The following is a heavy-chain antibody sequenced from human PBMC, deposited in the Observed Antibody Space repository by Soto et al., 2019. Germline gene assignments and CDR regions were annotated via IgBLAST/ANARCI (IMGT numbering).Heavy chain of an antibody. CDR3: ARSYWSSTSCRWFDP. J-gene: IGHJ5*02. V-gene: IGHV5-51*01. D-gene: IGHD2-2*01. CDR2: IYPGDSDT. Sequence: GESLKISCKGSGYSFTSYWIGWVRQMPGKGLEWMGIIYPGDSDTRYSPSFQGQVTISADKSISTAYLQWSSLKASDTAMYCCARSYWSSTSCRWFDPWGQGTLVTVSS. CDR1: GYSFTSYW.